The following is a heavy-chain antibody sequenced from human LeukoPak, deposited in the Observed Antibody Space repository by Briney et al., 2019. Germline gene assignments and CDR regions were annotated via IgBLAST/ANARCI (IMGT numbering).Heavy chain of an antibody. CDR2: FDPEDGET. CDR3: ARVECSSTSCYNVWFDP. CDR1: GYTLTELS. J-gene: IGHJ5*02. D-gene: IGHD2-2*02. Sequence: ASVKVSCKVSGYTLTELSMHWVRQAPGKGLEWMGGFDPEDGETIYAQKFQGRVTMTEDTSTDTAYMELSSLRSEDTAVYYCARVECSSTSCYNVWFDPWGQGTLVSVSS. V-gene: IGHV1-24*01.